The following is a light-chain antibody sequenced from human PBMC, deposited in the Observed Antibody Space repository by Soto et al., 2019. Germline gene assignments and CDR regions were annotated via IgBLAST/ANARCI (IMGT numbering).Light chain of an antibody. CDR3: SSYAGSNTS. CDR1: SSDVGGYNY. J-gene: IGLJ2*01. CDR2: EVS. V-gene: IGLV2-8*01. Sequence: QSALTQPPSASGSPGQSVTISCTGTSSDVGGYNYVSWYQQHPGKAPKLMIYEVSKRPSGVPDRFSGSKSGNAASLTVSGLQAEDEAYYYCSSYAGSNTSFGGGTKLTVL.